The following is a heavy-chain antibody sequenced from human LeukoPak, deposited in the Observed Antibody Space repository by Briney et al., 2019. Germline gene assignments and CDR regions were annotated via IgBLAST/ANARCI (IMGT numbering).Heavy chain of an antibody. CDR2: IYSGGST. V-gene: IGHV3-53*01. D-gene: IGHD2-2*02. Sequence: PGGSPRLSCAASGFTVSSNYMSWVRQAPGKGLEWVSVIYSGGSTYYADSVKGRFTISRDNSKNTLYLQMNSLRAEDTAVYYCARDGRAYCSSTSCYNLGDAFDIWGQGTMVTVSS. CDR1: GFTVSSNY. CDR3: ARDGRAYCSSTSCYNLGDAFDI. J-gene: IGHJ3*02.